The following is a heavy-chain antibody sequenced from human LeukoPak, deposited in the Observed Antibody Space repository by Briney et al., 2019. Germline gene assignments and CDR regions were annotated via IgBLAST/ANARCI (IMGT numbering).Heavy chain of an antibody. J-gene: IGHJ3*02. CDR3: ARETNYYDSSGYRVDAFDI. CDR1: GSSISSYY. CDR2: IYYSGST. D-gene: IGHD3-22*01. V-gene: IGHV4-59*12. Sequence: SETLSLTCAVSGSSISSYYWSWIRQPPGKGLEWIGYIYYSGSTNYNPSLKSRVTISVDTSKNQFSLKLSSVTAADTAVYYCARETNYYDSSGYRVDAFDIWGQGTMVTVSS.